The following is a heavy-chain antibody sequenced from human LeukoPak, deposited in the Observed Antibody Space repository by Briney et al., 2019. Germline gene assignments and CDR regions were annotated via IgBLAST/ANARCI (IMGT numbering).Heavy chain of an antibody. CDR3: ARDRGTWNDDGFDY. CDR2: IYISGST. D-gene: IGHD1-1*01. J-gene: IGHJ4*02. Sequence: SETLSLTCTVSGGSISSSSYYWGWIRQPPGKGLEWIGRIYISGSTNYNPSLKSRVTMSVDTSKNQFSLKLSSVTAADTAVYYCARDRGTWNDDGFDYWGQGTLVTVSS. V-gene: IGHV4-39*07. CDR1: GGSISSSSYY.